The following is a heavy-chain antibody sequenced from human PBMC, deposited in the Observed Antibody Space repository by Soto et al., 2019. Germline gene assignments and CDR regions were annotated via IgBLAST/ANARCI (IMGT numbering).Heavy chain of an antibody. V-gene: IGHV4-34*01. CDR3: ARCNSSSWLDYYYYGMDV. J-gene: IGHJ6*02. Sequence: QVQLQQWGAGLLKPSETLSLTCAVYGGSFSGYYWSWIRQPPGKGLEWIGEINHSGSTNYNPSLKRRVTLSVDTSKNQFSLKQSSVTAADTAVYYCARCNSSSWLDYYYYGMDVWGQGTTVTVSS. CDR2: INHSGST. D-gene: IGHD6-13*01. CDR1: GGSFSGYY.